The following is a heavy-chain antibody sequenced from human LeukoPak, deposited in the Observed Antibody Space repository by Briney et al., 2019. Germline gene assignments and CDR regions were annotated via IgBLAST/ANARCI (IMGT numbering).Heavy chain of an antibody. CDR3: AAYPPGVYRPVDY. J-gene: IGHJ4*02. CDR1: GGSINTLSYY. Sequence: PSETLSLTCSVSGGSINTLSYYWGWVRQPPGKGLEWIGRIYYNGNADYNPSLKSRVTLIVDTSKNQFSLKVTSLTPADTAVYYCAAYPPGVYRPVDYWGQGTLVTVSS. D-gene: IGHD2-8*01. V-gene: IGHV4-39*01. CDR2: IYYNGNA.